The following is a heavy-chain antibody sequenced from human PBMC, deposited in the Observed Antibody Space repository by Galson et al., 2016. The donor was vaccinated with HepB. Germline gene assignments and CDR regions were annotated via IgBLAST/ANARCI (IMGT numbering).Heavy chain of an antibody. CDR3: ARHGCRGSDFFSAYDV. J-gene: IGHJ3*01. V-gene: IGHV5-51*01. CDR2: VYPGNSEI. D-gene: IGHD2-21*02. CDR1: GYRFANYW. Sequence: QSGAEVKKPGESLKISCKGSGYRFANYWIGWVRQMPGQGLESMGIVYPGNSEIRYRPSFQGQVTNAADKSITTVYLQWNSLKASDSAIYYCARHGCRGSDFFSAYDVWGQGTVVTVSS.